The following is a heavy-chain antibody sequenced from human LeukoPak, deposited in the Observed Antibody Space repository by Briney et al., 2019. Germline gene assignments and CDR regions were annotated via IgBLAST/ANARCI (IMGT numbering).Heavy chain of an antibody. D-gene: IGHD1-26*01. J-gene: IGHJ4*02. V-gene: IGHV3-21*01. CDR3: ARYRGGSYAAFDY. Sequence: GGSLRLSSAASGFTFSSYSMNWVRQAPGQGLEWVSSISSSSSYIHYADSVKGRFTISRDNAKNSLYLQMNSLRAEDTAVYYCARYRGGSYAAFDYWGQGTLVTVSS. CDR2: ISSSSSYI. CDR1: GFTFSSYS.